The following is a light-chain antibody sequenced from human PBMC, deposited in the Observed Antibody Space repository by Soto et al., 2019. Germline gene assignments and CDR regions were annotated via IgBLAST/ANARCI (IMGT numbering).Light chain of an antibody. J-gene: IGKJ1*01. CDR2: DAS. V-gene: IGKV1-33*01. CDR1: QDINNF. Sequence: DIQMTQSPSSLSASVGDSVTISCQASQDINNFLNWYQQKPGKPTQLLIYDASTLEKGVPSRFSGAGSGVDFSFTISNLQPEDSATYYCQQYEDLPLTFGQGTKVEIK. CDR3: QQYEDLPLT.